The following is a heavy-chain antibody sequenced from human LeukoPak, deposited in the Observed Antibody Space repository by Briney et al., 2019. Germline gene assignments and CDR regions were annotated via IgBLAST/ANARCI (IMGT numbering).Heavy chain of an antibody. CDR2: INSDGSST. V-gene: IGHV3-74*01. D-gene: IGHD6-13*01. J-gene: IGHJ6*03. CDR3: ARDHIAAGGTANYYYYYYMDV. Sequence: GGSLRLSCAASGFTFSSYWMHRVRQAPGKGLVWVPRINSDGSSTSYADSVKGRFTISRDNAKNTLNLQMNSLRAEDTAVYYCARDHIAAGGTANYYYYYYMDVWGKGTTVTISS. CDR1: GFTFSSYW.